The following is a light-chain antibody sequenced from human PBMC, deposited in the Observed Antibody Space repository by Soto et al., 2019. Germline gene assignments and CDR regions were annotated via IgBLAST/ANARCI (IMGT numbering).Light chain of an antibody. V-gene: IGKV3-20*01. J-gene: IGKJ2*01. CDR2: GAS. CDR1: QRVSSSY. CDR3: QQYGSSPST. Sequence: EIVLTQSPGTLSLSPGERATLSCRASQRVSSSYLAWYQQTPGQAPRLLIYGASSRATGIPDRFSGSGSGTDFTLIISRMEHADFAVYYCQQYGSSPSTFGQGTKLEIK.